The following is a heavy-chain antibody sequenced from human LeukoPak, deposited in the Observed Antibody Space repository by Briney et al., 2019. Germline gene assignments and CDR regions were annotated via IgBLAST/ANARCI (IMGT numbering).Heavy chain of an antibody. V-gene: IGHV3-23*01. J-gene: IGHJ4*02. CDR1: GFTFSTYA. D-gene: IGHD3-3*01. Sequence: PGGSLRLSCAASGFTFSTYAMTWVREAPGKGLEWVSALSGSGTATHYADSVKGRFTVSRDNSKDTLYLQMNSLIAEDTAVYYCAKWQHYDFWSGYQYYFDYWGQGTLVTVSS. CDR2: LSGSGTAT. CDR3: AKWQHYDFWSGYQYYFDY.